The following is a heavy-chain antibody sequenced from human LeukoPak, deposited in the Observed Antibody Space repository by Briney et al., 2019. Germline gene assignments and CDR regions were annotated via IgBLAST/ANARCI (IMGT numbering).Heavy chain of an antibody. CDR1: GYTFTSYD. V-gene: IGHV1-8*03. CDR2: MNPNSGNT. J-gene: IGHJ5*02. CDR3: ARGVRYCTNGVCFYNWFDP. Sequence: ASVKVSCKASGYTFTSYDINWVRQATGQGLEWMGWMNPNSGNTGYAQRFQGRVTITRNTSISTAYMELSSLRSEDTAVYYCARGVRYCTNGVCFYNWFDPWGQGTLVTVSS. D-gene: IGHD2-8*01.